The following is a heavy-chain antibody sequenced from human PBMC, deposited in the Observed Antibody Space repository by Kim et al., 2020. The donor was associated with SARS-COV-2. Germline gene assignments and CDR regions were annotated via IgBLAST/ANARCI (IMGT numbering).Heavy chain of an antibody. CDR1: GGSISSSSYY. Sequence: SETLSLTCTVSGGSISSSSYYWGWIRQPPGKGLEWIGSIYYSGSTYYNPSLKSRGTISLDTSKNQXPLKLSSVXAXDTAVYYCXXDSGXXDYWGQGTLVTVSS. V-gene: IGHV4-39*06. J-gene: IGHJ4*02. CDR2: IYYSGST. CDR3: XXDSGXXDY.